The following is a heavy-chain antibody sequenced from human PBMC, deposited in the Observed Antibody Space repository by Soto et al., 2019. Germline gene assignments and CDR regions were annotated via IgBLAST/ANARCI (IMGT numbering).Heavy chain of an antibody. Sequence: GESLKISCKGSGYSFTSYWIGWVRQMPGKGLEWMGIIYPGDSDTRYSPSFQGQVAISADKSISTAYLQWSSLKASDTAMYYCAILHSMGDHYYGMDVWGQGTTDT. CDR3: AILHSMGDHYYGMDV. J-gene: IGHJ6*02. D-gene: IGHD2-21*02. CDR1: GYSFTSYW. CDR2: IYPGDSDT. V-gene: IGHV5-51*01.